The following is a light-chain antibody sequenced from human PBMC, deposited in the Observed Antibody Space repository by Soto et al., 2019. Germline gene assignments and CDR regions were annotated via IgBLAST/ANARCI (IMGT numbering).Light chain of an antibody. CDR3: QQRSNWPYT. CDR2: DTS. Sequence: EIVLTQSPATLSLTPGDRATLSCRASQSVNNFLAWYQQKSGQAPRLLIYDTSNRATDIPPRFSGSGSGTDFTLTISSLEPEDFAVYYCQQRSNWPYTFGQGTKLEIK. V-gene: IGKV3-11*01. CDR1: QSVNNF. J-gene: IGKJ2*01.